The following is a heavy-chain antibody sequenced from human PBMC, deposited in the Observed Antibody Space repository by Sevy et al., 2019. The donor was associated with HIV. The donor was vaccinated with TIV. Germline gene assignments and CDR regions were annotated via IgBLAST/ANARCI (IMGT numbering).Heavy chain of an antibody. Sequence: QAGGSLRLSCAASGFTFSTYAMYWVRQAPGKGLEWVAVISDDGNNKDYADSVKGRFTVSRDNSKNTLYLQMNSLRADDTAVYYCAGHYYDSTGYYFPLDYWGQGTLVTVSS. CDR2: ISDDGNNK. D-gene: IGHD3-22*01. J-gene: IGHJ4*02. V-gene: IGHV3-30*04. CDR3: AGHYYDSTGYYFPLDY. CDR1: GFTFSTYA.